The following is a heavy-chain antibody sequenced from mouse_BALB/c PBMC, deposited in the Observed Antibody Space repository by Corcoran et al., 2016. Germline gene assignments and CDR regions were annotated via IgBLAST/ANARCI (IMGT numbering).Heavy chain of an antibody. Sequence: EIQLQQSGPELMKPGASVTISCKSSGYSFPSYYMHWVKQSHGKSLEWIGYIDPFNGGTSYNQKFKGKATLTVDKSSSTAYMHLSSLTSEDSAVYYCAASLLRSDYGGQGTTLTVSS. CDR2: IDPFNGGT. D-gene: IGHD1-2*01. CDR3: AASLLRSDY. V-gene: IGHV1S135*01. J-gene: IGHJ2*01. CDR1: GYSFPSYY.